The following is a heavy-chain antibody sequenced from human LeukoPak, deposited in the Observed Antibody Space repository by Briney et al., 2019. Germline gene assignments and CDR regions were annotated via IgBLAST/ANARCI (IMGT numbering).Heavy chain of an antibody. CDR2: INPNSGGT. V-gene: IGHV1-2*02. Sequence: ASVKVSCKASGYTFTSYYMHWVRQAPGQGLEWMGWINPNSGGTNYAQKFQGRVTMTRDTSISTAYMELSRLRSDDTAVYYCARDQWLGYYFDYWGQGTLVTVSS. J-gene: IGHJ4*02. CDR3: ARDQWLGYYFDY. CDR1: GYTFTSYY. D-gene: IGHD6-19*01.